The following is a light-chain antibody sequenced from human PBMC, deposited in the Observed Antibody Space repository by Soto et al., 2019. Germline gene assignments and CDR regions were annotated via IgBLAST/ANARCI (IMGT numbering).Light chain of an antibody. V-gene: IGKV4-1*01. CDR2: GAS. CDR1: QSVLYSSNNKNY. CDR3: QQYVSPPIT. Sequence: DILMTQSPASLAVSLGERATINCKSSQSVLYSSNNKNYLGWYQQKPGQAPSLLIYGASSRATGIPDRFSGSGSGTDFTLTISRLEPEDFAVYYCQQYVSPPITFGQGTRLEIK. J-gene: IGKJ5*01.